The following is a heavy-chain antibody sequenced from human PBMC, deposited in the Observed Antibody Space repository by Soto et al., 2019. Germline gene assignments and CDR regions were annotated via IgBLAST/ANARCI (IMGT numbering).Heavy chain of an antibody. V-gene: IGHV3-72*01. Sequence: EVQLVESGGGLVQPGGSLRLSCAASGFNFRAHYMDWVRQAPGKGLEWITRTTNSPKTYTTAYAASVKGRFTVSRDDLKASLYLLMDNLKTEDTAMYYCARDTRTSLDLWGQGTLVTVSS. CDR3: ARDTRTSLDL. J-gene: IGHJ5*02. CDR1: GFNFRAHY. CDR2: TTNSPKTYTT. D-gene: IGHD1-1*01.